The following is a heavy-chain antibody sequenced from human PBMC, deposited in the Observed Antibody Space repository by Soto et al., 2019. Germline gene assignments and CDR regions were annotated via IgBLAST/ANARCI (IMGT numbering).Heavy chain of an antibody. V-gene: IGHV4-31*03. CDR2: IYYSGST. CDR1: GGSVSSGSYY. D-gene: IGHD5-18*01. J-gene: IGHJ5*02. Sequence: PSETLSLTCTVSGGSVSSGSYYWSWIRQPPGKGLEWIGYIYYSGSTYYNPSLKSRVTISVDTSKNQFSLKLSSVTAADTAVYYCARDPGYSYGNTWGQGTLVTVSS. CDR3: ARDPGYSYGNT.